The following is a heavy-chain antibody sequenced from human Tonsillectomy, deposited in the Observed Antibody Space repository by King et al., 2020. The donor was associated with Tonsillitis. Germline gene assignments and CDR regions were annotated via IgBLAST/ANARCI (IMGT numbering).Heavy chain of an antibody. CDR2: ISYDGSNK. Sequence: VQLVESGGGVVQPGRSLRLSCAASGFTFSSYGMHWVRQAPGKGLEWVAVISYDGSNKYYADSVKGRFTISRDNSKNTLYLQMNSLRAEDTAVYYCATDLNDLGGMDVWGQGTTVTVSS. V-gene: IGHV3-30*03. CDR3: ATDLNDLGGMDV. D-gene: IGHD3/OR15-3a*01. CDR1: GFTFSSYG. J-gene: IGHJ6*02.